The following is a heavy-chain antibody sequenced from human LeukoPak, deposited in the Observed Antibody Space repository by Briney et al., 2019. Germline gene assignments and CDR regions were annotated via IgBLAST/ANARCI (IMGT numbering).Heavy chain of an antibody. V-gene: IGHV3-23*01. CDR3: AKDVRRCNGGCT. CDR2: ISGSGGYT. Sequence: QSGGSLRLSCAASGFTFSIYAMSWVRQAPGKGLEWVSAISGSGGYTYSADSVKGRFTISRDNSKNTLYLQMKSLRAEDTAVYYCAKDVRRCNGGCTWGQGTLVTVSS. J-gene: IGHJ5*02. CDR1: GFTFSIYA. D-gene: IGHD2-8*01.